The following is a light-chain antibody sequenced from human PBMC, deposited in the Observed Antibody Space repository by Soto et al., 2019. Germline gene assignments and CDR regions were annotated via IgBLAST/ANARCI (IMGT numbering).Light chain of an antibody. V-gene: IGKV4-1*01. CDR2: WAS. CDR3: HQFYSIPIT. Sequence: DIVMTQSPDSLAVSLGERATINCKSSQSVLYTSNNKNHLAWYQQKPGQPPKLLIYWASTRESGVPDRFSGSGSGTDFTLTISSLQAEDVAVYSCHQFYSIPITFGPGTKVDIK. J-gene: IGKJ3*01. CDR1: QSVLYTSNNKNH.